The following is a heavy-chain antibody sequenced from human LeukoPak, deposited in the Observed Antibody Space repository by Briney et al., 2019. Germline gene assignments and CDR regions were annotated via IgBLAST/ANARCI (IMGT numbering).Heavy chain of an antibody. Sequence: GGSLRLSCAASGFTFSDYAMSWVRQAPGKGLEWVSAISGSGSSTYYADSVKGRFTLSRDNSKNTLYLQMNSLRAEDTAFYFCTQFTGNGGYPDYWGQGTLVTVTS. CDR2: ISGSGSST. J-gene: IGHJ4*02. D-gene: IGHD3-22*01. CDR3: TQFTGNGGYPDY. CDR1: GFTFSDYA. V-gene: IGHV3-23*01.